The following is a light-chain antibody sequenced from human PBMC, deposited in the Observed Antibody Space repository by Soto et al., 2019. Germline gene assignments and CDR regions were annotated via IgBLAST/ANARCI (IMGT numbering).Light chain of an antibody. CDR2: DAS. V-gene: IGLV2-14*03. CDR1: SSDGGGYNY. J-gene: IGLJ2*01. CDR3: SSYTNSNTYVV. Sequence: QSALTQPASVSGSPGQSITISCTGTSSDGGGYNYVSWYQQHPGKVPKLMIYDASNRPLGISNRFSGSKSGKTASLTISGLQAEDEADYYCSSYTNSNTYVVFGGGTKLTVL.